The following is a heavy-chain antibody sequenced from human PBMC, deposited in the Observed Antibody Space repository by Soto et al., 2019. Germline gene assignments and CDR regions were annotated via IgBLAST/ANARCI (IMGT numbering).Heavy chain of an antibody. CDR3: ARDPLVSGWYQPFDY. J-gene: IGHJ4*02. D-gene: IGHD6-19*01. CDR2: ISSSSIYI. V-gene: IGHV3-21*01. CDR1: GFTFRSYS. Sequence: EVQLVESGGGLVKPGGSLRLSCAASGFTFRSYSLNGVPQAPGKGPEWVSSISSSSIYISYAESAKGRFTISRDNAKKSLYLQMNSLRAEDTAVYYCARDPLVSGWYQPFDYWGQGTLVTVSS.